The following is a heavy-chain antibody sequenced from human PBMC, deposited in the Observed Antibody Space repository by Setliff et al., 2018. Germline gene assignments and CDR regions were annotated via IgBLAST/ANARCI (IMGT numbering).Heavy chain of an antibody. D-gene: IGHD5-12*01. CDR1: GYTFTDYY. V-gene: IGHV1-2*02. Sequence: ASVKVSCKASGYTFTDYYMHWVRQAPGQGLEWMGWINPNSGGTNYAQKFQGRVTMTRDTSISTAYMELSRLRSHDTAVYYCATGSSRGYSGYPRPYGMDVWGQGTTVTVSS. CDR3: ATGSSRGYSGYPRPYGMDV. J-gene: IGHJ6*02. CDR2: INPNSGGT.